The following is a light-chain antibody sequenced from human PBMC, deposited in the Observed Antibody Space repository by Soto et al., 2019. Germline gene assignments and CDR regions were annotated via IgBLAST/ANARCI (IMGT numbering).Light chain of an antibody. CDR1: SSNIGSTYD. J-gene: IGLJ1*01. CDR3: QSYDERLSVHYV. Sequence: QSVLTQPPSVSGAPGQRVTISCTGSSSNIGSTYDVQWYQQLPGTAPKLLIHGNTDRPSGVPDRFSGSKSGTSASLAITGLQADDEADYYCQSYDERLSVHYVFGTGTKVNVL. CDR2: GNT. V-gene: IGLV1-40*01.